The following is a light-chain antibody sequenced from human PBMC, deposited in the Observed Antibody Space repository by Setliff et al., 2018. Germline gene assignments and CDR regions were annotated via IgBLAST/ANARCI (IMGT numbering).Light chain of an antibody. J-gene: IGKJ1*01. V-gene: IGKV3-20*01. Sequence: EIVLTQSPGTLSLSPGERATLSCRASQSVNSNYLAWYQQKPGQAPKLLIYGASRRATGIPDRFSGSGSGTEFTLTISRLEPEDSVVYYCQQYGSSPRTFGQGTRWISN. CDR1: QSVNSNY. CDR2: GAS. CDR3: QQYGSSPRT.